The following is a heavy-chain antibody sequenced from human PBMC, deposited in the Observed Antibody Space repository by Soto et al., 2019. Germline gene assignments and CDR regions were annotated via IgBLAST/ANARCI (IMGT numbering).Heavy chain of an antibody. J-gene: IGHJ4*02. CDR2: IYYSGST. V-gene: IGHV4-61*01. Sequence: SETLSLTCTVSGGSVSSGSYYWSWIRQPPGKGLEWIGYIYYSGSTNYNPSLKSRVTISVDTSKNQFSLKLSSVTAADTAVYYCARSAVVYCSGGSCYSIDFWGQGTLVPVSS. CDR1: GGSVSSGSYY. D-gene: IGHD2-15*01. CDR3: ARSAVVYCSGGSCYSIDF.